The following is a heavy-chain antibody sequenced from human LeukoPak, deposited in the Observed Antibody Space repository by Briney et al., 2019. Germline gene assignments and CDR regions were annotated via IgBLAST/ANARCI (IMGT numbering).Heavy chain of an antibody. Sequence: SETLSLTCTDSGGSISSGDYYWSWIRQPPGKGLEWIGYIYYSGSTYYNPSLKSRVTISVDTSKNQFSLKLSSVTAADTAVYFCARDRPYYDFWSGYGFDPWGQGTLVTVSS. J-gene: IGHJ5*02. D-gene: IGHD3-3*01. CDR1: GGSISSGDYY. CDR2: IYYSGST. V-gene: IGHV4-30-4*08. CDR3: ARDRPYYDFWSGYGFDP.